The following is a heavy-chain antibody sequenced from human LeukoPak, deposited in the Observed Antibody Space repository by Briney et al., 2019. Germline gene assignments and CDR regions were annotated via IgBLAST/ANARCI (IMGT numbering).Heavy chain of an antibody. Sequence: PGGSLRLSCAASGFTFSSYWMRWVRQVPGKGLVWVSRVNSDGSSTTYADSVKGRFTISRDNAKNTLYLQMNSLRAEDTAVYYCAGSYGGNSAFDYWGQGTLVTVSS. CDR3: AGSYGGNSAFDY. V-gene: IGHV3-74*01. J-gene: IGHJ4*02. D-gene: IGHD4-23*01. CDR2: VNSDGSST. CDR1: GFTFSSYW.